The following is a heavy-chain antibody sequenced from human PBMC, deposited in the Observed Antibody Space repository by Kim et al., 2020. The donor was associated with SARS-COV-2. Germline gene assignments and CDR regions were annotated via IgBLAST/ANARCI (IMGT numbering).Heavy chain of an antibody. CDR3: AKGYIVVVPAAPVRYFQH. V-gene: IGHV3-23*01. CDR2: ISGSGGST. J-gene: IGHJ1*01. Sequence: GGSLRLSCAASGFTFSSYAMSWVRQAPGKGLEWVSAISGSGGSTYYADSVKGRFTISRDNSKNTLYLQMNSLRAEDTAVYYCAKGYIVVVPAAPVRYFQHWGQGTLVTVSS. CDR1: GFTFSSYA. D-gene: IGHD2-2*01.